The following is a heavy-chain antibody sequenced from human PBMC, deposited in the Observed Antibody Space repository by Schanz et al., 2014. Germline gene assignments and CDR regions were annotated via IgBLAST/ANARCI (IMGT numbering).Heavy chain of an antibody. V-gene: IGHV3-15*01. D-gene: IGHD6-13*01. J-gene: IGHJ5*02. CDR3: ATASSPVREAGAGSSFHL. CDR2: IKSKTDGETT. Sequence: EVHLLESGGGLVQPGGSLRLSCAASTSIFNHAWMSWVRQAPGKGLEWLGRIKSKTDGETTDYAAPVKGRFSISRDDSQSTLYLQMNSLKIEDTAVYYCATASSPVREAGAGSSFHLWGQGTLVTVSP. CDR1: TSIFNHAW.